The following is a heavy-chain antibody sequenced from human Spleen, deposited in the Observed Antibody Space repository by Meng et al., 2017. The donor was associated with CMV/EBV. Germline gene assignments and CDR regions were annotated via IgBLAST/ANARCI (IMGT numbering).Heavy chain of an antibody. CDR2: IYTSGST. CDR1: GGSISSGSYY. D-gene: IGHD6-6*01. Sequence: ESGPRMVKPSQTRPLTVPVSGGSISSGSYYGSWIRQAAGKGLEWIGRIYTSGSTNSNPSLKSRVTISVDTSKNQFSLKLSSVTAADTAVYYCAREYSSSSRAFDYWGQGTLVTVSS. CDR3: AREYSSSSRAFDY. V-gene: IGHV4-61*02. J-gene: IGHJ4*02.